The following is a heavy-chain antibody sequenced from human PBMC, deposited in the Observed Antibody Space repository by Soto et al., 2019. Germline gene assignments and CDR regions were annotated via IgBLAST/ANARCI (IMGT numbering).Heavy chain of an antibody. CDR1: GDSISSYY. V-gene: IGHV4-59*01. Sequence: SETLSLTCPVSGDSISSYYWSWIRQPPGKGLEWIGYIYYSGSTNYSPSLKSRVTISVDTSKNHFSLTLSSVTAADTSVYYCGREGYSSSRAAYYYYYAMDVWGQWTTVTVSS. CDR3: GREGYSSSRAAYYYYYAMDV. J-gene: IGHJ6*02. D-gene: IGHD6-13*01. CDR2: IYYSGST.